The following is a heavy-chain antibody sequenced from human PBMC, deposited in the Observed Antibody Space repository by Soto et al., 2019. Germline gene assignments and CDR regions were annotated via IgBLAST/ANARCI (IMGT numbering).Heavy chain of an antibody. CDR1: GGSIRSYY. D-gene: IGHD1-1*01. CDR3: AHRQLYNGAWNEGTFDY. J-gene: IGHJ4*02. V-gene: IGHV4-59*01. Sequence: ETLSLTCTVSGGSIRSYYWSWIRQPPGTGLDWIGYIYYSGSTSYNPSLKTRVTITKDTSKNQVVLTMTNMDPVDTATYYCAHRQLYNGAWNEGTFDYWGQGALVTVSS. CDR2: IYYSGST.